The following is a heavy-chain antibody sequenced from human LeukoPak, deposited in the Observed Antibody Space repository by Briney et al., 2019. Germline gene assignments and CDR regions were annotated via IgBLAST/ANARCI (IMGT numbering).Heavy chain of an antibody. V-gene: IGHV1-8*01. Sequence: ASVKVSCKASEYTFTSYDINWVRQATGQGLEWMGWMNPNSGNTVYAQKFQGRVTMTRDTSISTAYMELNSLRSDDTAVYYCARDLRYCSSTSCFPFFWGQGTLVTVAS. D-gene: IGHD2-2*01. J-gene: IGHJ4*02. CDR2: MNPNSGNT. CDR1: EYTFTSYD. CDR3: ARDLRYCSSTSCFPFF.